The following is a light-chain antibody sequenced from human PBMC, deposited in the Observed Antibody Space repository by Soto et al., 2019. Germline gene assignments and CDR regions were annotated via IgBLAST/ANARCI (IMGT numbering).Light chain of an antibody. Sequence: DFKMPRSPSSFFASLGARVPIPCGAGRSISGYLNWYQQKPGKAPKLLIYAASSLQSGVPSRFSGSGSGTDFTLTISSLQPEDFATYYCQQSYSTPLTFGGGTKVEIK. CDR2: AAS. V-gene: IGKV1-39*01. CDR1: RSISGY. CDR3: QQSYSTPLT. J-gene: IGKJ4*01.